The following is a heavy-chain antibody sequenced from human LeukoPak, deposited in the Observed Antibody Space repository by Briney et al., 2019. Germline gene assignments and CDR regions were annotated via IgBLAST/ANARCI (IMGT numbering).Heavy chain of an antibody. V-gene: IGHV1-69*13. CDR3: ASSNERGIVVVAATPFDY. CDR1: GYPFTNYA. Sequence: SVKVSCKASGYPFTNYAISWVRQAPGQGLEWMGGIIPIFGTANYAQKFQGRVTITADESTSTAYMELSSLRSEDTAVYYCASSNERGIVVVAATPFDYWGQGTLVTVSS. CDR2: IIPIFGTA. D-gene: IGHD2-15*01. J-gene: IGHJ4*02.